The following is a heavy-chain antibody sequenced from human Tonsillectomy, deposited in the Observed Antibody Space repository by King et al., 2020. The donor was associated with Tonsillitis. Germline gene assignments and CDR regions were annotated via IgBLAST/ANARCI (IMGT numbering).Heavy chain of an antibody. CDR3: ASPRQSSSWIHFDY. CDR1: GFTFSRYW. Sequence: VQLVESGGGLVQPGGSLRLSCAASGFTFSRYWMLWVRQAPGKGLVWVSRINSDESSTSYADSVKGRFTISRDNAKNTLYLQMNSLRAEDTAVYYCASPRQSSSWIHFDYWGQGTLVTVSS. CDR2: INSDESST. J-gene: IGHJ4*02. V-gene: IGHV3-74*01. D-gene: IGHD6-13*01.